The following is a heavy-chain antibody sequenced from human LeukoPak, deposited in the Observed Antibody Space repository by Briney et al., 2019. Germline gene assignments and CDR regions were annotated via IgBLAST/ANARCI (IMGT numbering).Heavy chain of an antibody. Sequence: GGSLRLSCAASGFTFSSYAMSWVRQAPGKGLEWVSVIYSGGSTYYADSVKGRFTISRDNSKNTLYLQMNSLRAEDTAVYYCHSGDYIGFADYWGQGTLVTVSS. CDR3: HSGDYIGFADY. V-gene: IGHV3-66*01. D-gene: IGHD4-17*01. J-gene: IGHJ4*02. CDR2: IYSGGST. CDR1: GFTFSSYA.